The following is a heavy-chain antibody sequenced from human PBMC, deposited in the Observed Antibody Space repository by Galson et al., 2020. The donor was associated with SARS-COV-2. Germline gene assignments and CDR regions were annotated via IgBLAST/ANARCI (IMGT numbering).Heavy chain of an antibody. J-gene: IGHJ6*02. D-gene: IGHD3-3*01. V-gene: IGHV4-59*01. CDR1: GASISSYY. Sequence: SETLSLTCTVSGASISSYYWSWIRQPPGKGLEWIGYIYYSGSTNYNPSLKSRVTMSGDTSKNQLSLKLSSVTAADTAVYYCARGITILTSYGMDVWGQGTTVTVA. CDR3: ARGITILTSYGMDV. CDR2: IYYSGST.